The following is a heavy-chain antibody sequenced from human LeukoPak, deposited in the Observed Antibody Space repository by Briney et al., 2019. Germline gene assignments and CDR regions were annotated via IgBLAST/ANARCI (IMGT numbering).Heavy chain of an antibody. D-gene: IGHD3-3*01. V-gene: IGHV3-23*01. J-gene: IGHJ4*02. CDR2: ITGDATST. Sequence: GGTLRLSCAASGFTFSTYGMHWVRQAPGKGLEWVSGITGDATSTYYSDSVKGRFTVSRDNSKNTLYLHMNSLSAEDTAVYYYARDLSWGNYTSWGQGTLVTVSS. CDR1: GFTFSTYG. CDR3: ARDLSWGNYTS.